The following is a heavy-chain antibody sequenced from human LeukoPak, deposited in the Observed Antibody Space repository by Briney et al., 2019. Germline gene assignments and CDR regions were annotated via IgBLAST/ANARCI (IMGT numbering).Heavy chain of an antibody. Sequence: ASVKVSCKASGYTFTNYDINWVRQATGQGLEWMGYKNPNSGNSAYAQKFQGRVTITTDASITTVYMELSGLRSEDTALYYCAREGLDYWGQGTLVTVSS. J-gene: IGHJ4*02. CDR3: AREGLDY. CDR1: GYTFTNYD. V-gene: IGHV1-8*01. CDR2: KNPNSGNS.